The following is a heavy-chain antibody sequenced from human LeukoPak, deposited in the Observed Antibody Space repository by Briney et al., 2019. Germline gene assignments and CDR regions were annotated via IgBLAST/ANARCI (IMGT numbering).Heavy chain of an antibody. D-gene: IGHD5-24*01. J-gene: IGHJ4*02. V-gene: IGHV3-21*01. Sequence: GGSLRLSCAASGFTFSTHSMSWVRQAPGKGLEWVSSIDSSSSHIYYADSMKGRFTISRDNAKNSLFLQMNSLRAEDTAVYHCARDFRTQLDGYSPPYHFDYWGQGALVTVSS. CDR1: GFTFSTHS. CDR3: ARDFRTQLDGYSPPYHFDY. CDR2: IDSSSSHI.